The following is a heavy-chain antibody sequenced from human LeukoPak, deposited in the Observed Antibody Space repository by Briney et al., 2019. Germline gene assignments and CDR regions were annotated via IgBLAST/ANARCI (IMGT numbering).Heavy chain of an antibody. J-gene: IGHJ4*02. CDR3: ARRRHYYGSGSYYLDY. V-gene: IGHV3-23*01. CDR2: IFPRGGEI. Sequence: GGSLRLSCAASGFTFSTFAMIWVRQPPGKGLEWVSSIFPRGGEIHYADSVRGRFTISRDNSNSTLSLQMNSLRAEDTAIYYCARRRHYYGSGSYYLDYWGQGTLVTVSS. CDR1: GFTFSTFA. D-gene: IGHD3-10*01.